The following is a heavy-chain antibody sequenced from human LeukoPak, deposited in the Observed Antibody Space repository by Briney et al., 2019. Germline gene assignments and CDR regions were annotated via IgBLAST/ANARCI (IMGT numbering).Heavy chain of an antibody. CDR1: GFTFRSYG. CDR2: IWNDGGNK. D-gene: IGHD1-7*01. CDR3: ARDANYYFDY. J-gene: IGHJ4*02. V-gene: IGHV3-33*02. Sequence: GGSLRLSCAASGFTFRSYGMHWVRQAPGKGLEWVALIWNDGGNKYYADSVKGRFTISRDNSTDTLFLQMNSLRAEDTAVYYCARDANYYFDYWGQGTLVTVSS.